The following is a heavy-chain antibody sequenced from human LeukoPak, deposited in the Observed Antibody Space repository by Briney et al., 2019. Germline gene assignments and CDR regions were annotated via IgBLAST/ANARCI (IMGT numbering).Heavy chain of an antibody. Sequence: PGGSLRLSCAPSGFTFSSYGMHWVRQAPGKGLEWVAFIRYDGSIKYYAGSVKGRFTISRDNSKNTLYLQLNSLRAEDTAIYYCAREDYGDLDYWGQGTLVTVSS. D-gene: IGHD4-17*01. CDR1: GFTFSSYG. CDR3: AREDYGDLDY. J-gene: IGHJ4*02. CDR2: IRYDGSIK. V-gene: IGHV3-30*02.